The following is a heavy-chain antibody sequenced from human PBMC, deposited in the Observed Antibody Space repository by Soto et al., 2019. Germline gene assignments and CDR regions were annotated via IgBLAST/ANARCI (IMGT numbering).Heavy chain of an antibody. CDR3: ARVKLGLPYFAY. J-gene: IGHJ4*02. Sequence: QVQLQESGPGLVKPSGTLSLTCAVSSGSISSSNWWSWVRQPPGKGLEWIGEIYHSGSTNYNPSLKRRVTISVDKSKNQFSLKLSSVTAADTAVYYCARVKLGLPYFAYWGQGTLVTVSS. CDR2: IYHSGST. CDR1: SGSISSSNW. V-gene: IGHV4-4*02. D-gene: IGHD1-7*01.